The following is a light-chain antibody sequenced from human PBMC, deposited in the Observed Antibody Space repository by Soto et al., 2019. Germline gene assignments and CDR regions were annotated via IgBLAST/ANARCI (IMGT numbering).Light chain of an antibody. CDR2: DAS. V-gene: IGKV3-11*01. Sequence: EIVLTQSPATLSLSPGERATLSCRASQSVRSNLAWYQQKPGQAPRLLIYDASNRATGIPGRFSGSGSGTDFNLTITNLEPEDFAVYYCQQRSNWPWTFGQGAKVEIK. CDR1: QSVRSN. CDR3: QQRSNWPWT. J-gene: IGKJ1*01.